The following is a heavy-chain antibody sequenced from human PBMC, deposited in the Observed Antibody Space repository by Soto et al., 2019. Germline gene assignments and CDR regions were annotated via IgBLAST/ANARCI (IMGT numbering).Heavy chain of an antibody. J-gene: IGHJ6*02. Sequence: SETLSLTCTVSGGSISSYYWSWIRQPAGKGLEWIGRIYTSGSTNYNPSLKSRVTMSVDTSKNQFSLKLSSVTAADTAVYYCARVFPSYYYDSSGYSYGMGVWGQGTTVTVSS. CDR1: GGSISSYY. CDR3: ARVFPSYYYDSSGYSYGMGV. D-gene: IGHD3-22*01. CDR2: IYTSGST. V-gene: IGHV4-4*07.